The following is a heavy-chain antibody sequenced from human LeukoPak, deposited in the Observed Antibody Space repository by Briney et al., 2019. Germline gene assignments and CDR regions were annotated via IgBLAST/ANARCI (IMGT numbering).Heavy chain of an antibody. V-gene: IGHV1-2*02. Sequence: SVKVSCKASGYTFTGYYMHWVRQAPGQGLEWMGWINPNSGGTNYAQKFQGRVTMTRDTSISTAYMELSRLRSDDTAVYYCARVLVVITKRLGAFDIWGQGTMVTVSS. CDR2: INPNSGGT. J-gene: IGHJ3*02. CDR3: ARVLVVITKRLGAFDI. D-gene: IGHD3-22*01. CDR1: GYTFTGYY.